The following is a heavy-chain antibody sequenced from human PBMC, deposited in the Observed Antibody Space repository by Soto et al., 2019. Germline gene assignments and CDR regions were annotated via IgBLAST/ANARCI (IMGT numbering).Heavy chain of an antibody. J-gene: IGHJ6*02. Sequence: ASVKVSCKVSGYTLTELSMHWVRQAPGKGLEWMGGFDPEDGETIYAQKFQGRVTMTEDTSTDTAYMELSSLRSEDTAVYYCATRAPSTLSAAVYYYYYAIGVEGQWTKVTVAS. D-gene: IGHD3-10*01. CDR1: GYTLTELS. V-gene: IGHV1-24*01. CDR2: FDPEDGET. CDR3: ATRAPSTLSAAVYYYYYAIGV.